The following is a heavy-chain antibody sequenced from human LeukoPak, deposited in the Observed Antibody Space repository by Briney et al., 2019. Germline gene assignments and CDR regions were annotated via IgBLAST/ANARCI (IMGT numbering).Heavy chain of an antibody. Sequence: GRSLRLSCAASGFTFDDYAMHWVRQGPGKGLEWVSGISWNSGSIGYADSVKGRFTISRDNAKNSLYLQMNSLRAEDTALYYCAKDPYYDSSGYYSHWGQGTLVTVSS. CDR2: ISWNSGSI. CDR3: AKDPYYDSSGYYSH. J-gene: IGHJ4*02. V-gene: IGHV3-9*01. CDR1: GFTFDDYA. D-gene: IGHD3-22*01.